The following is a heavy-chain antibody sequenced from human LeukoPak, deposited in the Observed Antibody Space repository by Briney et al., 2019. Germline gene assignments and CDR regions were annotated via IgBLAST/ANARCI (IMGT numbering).Heavy chain of an antibody. CDR1: GFTFSSYG. CDR2: ISYDGSNK. V-gene: IGHV3-30*03. Sequence: PGGSLGLSCAASGFTFSSYGMHWVRQAPGKGLEWVAVISYDGSNKYYADSVKGRFTISRDNSKNTLYLQMNSLRAEDTAVYYCARSSVSGQTVLLWFGELPLAFDYWGQGTLVTVSS. D-gene: IGHD3-10*01. J-gene: IGHJ4*02. CDR3: ARSSVSGQTVLLWFGELPLAFDY.